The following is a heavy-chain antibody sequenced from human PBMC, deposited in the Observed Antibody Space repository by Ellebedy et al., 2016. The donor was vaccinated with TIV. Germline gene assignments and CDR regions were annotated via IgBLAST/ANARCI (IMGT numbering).Heavy chain of an antibody. D-gene: IGHD3-10*01. CDR3: ARVPGSFSLNWFDP. CDR2: ITGGGSNT. CDR1: GFTFDSYA. J-gene: IGHJ5*02. V-gene: IGHV3-23*01. Sequence: GESLKISCAASGFTFDSYAMNWVRQAPGKGLEWVSGITGGGSNTYYADSVRGRFTISRDNSRNSLFLQMNSLRDEDTAVYYCARVPGSFSLNWFDPWGQGTLVTVSS.